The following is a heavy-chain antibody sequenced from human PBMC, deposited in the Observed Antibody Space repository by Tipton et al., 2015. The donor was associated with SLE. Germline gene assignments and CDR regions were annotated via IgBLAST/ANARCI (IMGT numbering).Heavy chain of an antibody. Sequence: GLVKPSGTLSLTCAVSGGSISSRNWWSWVRQPPGKGLEWIGEIDHSGSTNYNPSLKSRVTMSVDKSRNQFSLRLSSVTAADTAVYYCARVVAVAGIHYYSVDIWGQGTTVTVSS. J-gene: IGHJ6*02. CDR1: GGSISSRNW. V-gene: IGHV4-4*02. D-gene: IGHD6-19*01. CDR3: ARVVAVAGIHYYSVDI. CDR2: IDHSGST.